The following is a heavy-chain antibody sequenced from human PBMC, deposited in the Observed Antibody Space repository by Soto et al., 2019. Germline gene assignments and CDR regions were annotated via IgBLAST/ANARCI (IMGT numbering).Heavy chain of an antibody. J-gene: IGHJ4*02. V-gene: IGHV1-18*01. CDR1: GYTFTSYG. CDR3: ARDLVENCSGGSCYGDFDY. Sequence: QVQLVQSGAEVKKPGASVKVSCKASGYTFTSYGISWVRQAPGQGLEWMGWISAYNGNTNYAQKLQGRVTMTTDTSTSTAYMELRSLRSDDTAVDYCARDLVENCSGGSCYGDFDYWGQGTLVTVSS. CDR2: ISAYNGNT. D-gene: IGHD2-15*01.